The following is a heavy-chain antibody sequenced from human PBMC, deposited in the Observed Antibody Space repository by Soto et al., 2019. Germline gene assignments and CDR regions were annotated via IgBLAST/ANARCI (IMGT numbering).Heavy chain of an antibody. J-gene: IGHJ4*02. CDR2: IKQDGREK. CDR3: TKVVGLAGQD. Sequence: EVQLEESGGTLVQPGGSLRLSCAASGLTFSNYWMSWVRQAPGKGLEWVANIKQDGREKYYVDSVRGRFTISRDIAKNSLYLQMSCLRAEDTAVYYCTKVVGLAGQDWGQGTLVTVSS. V-gene: IGHV3-7*01. CDR1: GLTFSNYW. D-gene: IGHD6-19*01.